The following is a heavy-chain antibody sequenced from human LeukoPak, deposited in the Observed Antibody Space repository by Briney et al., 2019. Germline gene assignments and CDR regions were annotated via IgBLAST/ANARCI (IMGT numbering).Heavy chain of an antibody. D-gene: IGHD6-13*01. Sequence: GGSLRLSCAASGFTFDGFGMTWVRQSPEKGLEWVSSIDWSGTRISYADSVTGRFTTSRDNAKNSLYLEMNSLRPEDTALYYCAKGSFSLPASAFDSWGQGTPVTVSS. CDR2: IDWSGTRI. J-gene: IGHJ4*02. CDR3: AKGSFSLPASAFDS. V-gene: IGHV3-9*01. CDR1: GFTFDGFG.